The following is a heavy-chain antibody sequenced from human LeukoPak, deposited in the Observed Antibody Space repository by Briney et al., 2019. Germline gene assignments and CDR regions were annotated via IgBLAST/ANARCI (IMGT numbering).Heavy chain of an antibody. CDR3: ARDGVWSERAEYFQH. J-gene: IGHJ1*01. CDR2: INPNSGGT. Sequence: ASVKVSCKASGYIFTGYYMHWVRQAPGQGLEWMGWINPNSGGTNYAQKFQGRVTMTRDMSTSTVYMELSSLRSEDTAVYYCARDGVWSERAEYFQHWGQGTLVTVSS. D-gene: IGHD2-8*01. CDR1: GYIFTGYY. V-gene: IGHV1-2*02.